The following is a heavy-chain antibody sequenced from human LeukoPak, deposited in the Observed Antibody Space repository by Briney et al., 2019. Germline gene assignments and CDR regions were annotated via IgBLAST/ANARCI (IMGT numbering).Heavy chain of an antibody. Sequence: PSKTLSLTCTVSGGSISSYYWSWIRQPPGKGLEWIGYIYTSGSTNYNPSLKSQVTISVDTSKNQFSLKLSSVTAADTAVYYCARARTGYYDFSFWGQGTLVTVSS. CDR2: IYTSGST. J-gene: IGHJ4*02. V-gene: IGHV4-4*09. D-gene: IGHD3-3*01. CDR3: ARARTGYYDFSF. CDR1: GGSISSYY.